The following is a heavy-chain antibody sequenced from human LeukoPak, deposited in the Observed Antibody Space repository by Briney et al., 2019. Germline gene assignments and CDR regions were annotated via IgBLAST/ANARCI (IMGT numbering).Heavy chain of an antibody. CDR2: ITSSSSHI. V-gene: IGHV3-21*01. Sequence: KPGGCLRLSCEVSGFTFSQYNMNWVRQAPGKGLEWVSSITSSSSHINNANSVQGRFTISRDNAKNSLFLQMNSLRAEDTAVNYCARGLGRSLDVWGQGTMVTVSS. CDR1: GFTFSQYN. D-gene: IGHD1-26*01. J-gene: IGHJ3*01. CDR3: ARGLGRSLDV.